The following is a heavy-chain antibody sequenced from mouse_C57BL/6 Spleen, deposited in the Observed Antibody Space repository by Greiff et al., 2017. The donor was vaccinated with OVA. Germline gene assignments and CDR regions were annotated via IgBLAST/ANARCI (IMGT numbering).Heavy chain of an antibody. CDR3: AREIYYEYDYAMDY. CDR2: ISSGSSTI. D-gene: IGHD2-4*01. CDR1: GFTFSAYG. V-gene: IGHV5-17*01. Sequence: EVKLVESGGGFVKPGGSLKLSCAASGFTFSAYGMHWVRQAPEKGLEWVAYISSGSSTIYYADTVKGRFTISRDNAKNTLFLQMTSLRSEDTAMYYCAREIYYEYDYAMDYWGQGTSVTVSS. J-gene: IGHJ4*01.